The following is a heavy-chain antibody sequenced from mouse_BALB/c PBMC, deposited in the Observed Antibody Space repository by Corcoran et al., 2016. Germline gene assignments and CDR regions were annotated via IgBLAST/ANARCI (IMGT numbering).Heavy chain of an antibody. CDR1: GYAFTNYL. Sequence: QVQLQQSGAELVRPGTSVKVSCKASGYAFTNYLIEWVKQRPGQGLEWIGVINPGSGGTNYNEKFKGKATLTADKSSSTAYMQLSSLTSDDSAVYFCARWGITTDYYAMDYWGQGTSVTVSS. D-gene: IGHD2-4*01. J-gene: IGHJ4*01. CDR3: ARWGITTDYYAMDY. V-gene: IGHV1-54*01. CDR2: INPGSGGT.